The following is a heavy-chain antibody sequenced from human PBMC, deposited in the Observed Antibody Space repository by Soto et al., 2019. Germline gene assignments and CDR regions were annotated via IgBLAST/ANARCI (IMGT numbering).Heavy chain of an antibody. V-gene: IGHV3-49*04. CDR1: GFTFSSYA. CDR3: TRGLNYYDSSGYYSPDAFDI. CDR2: IRSKAYGGTT. D-gene: IGHD3-22*01. J-gene: IGHJ3*02. Sequence: GGSLRLSCAASGFTFSSYARSWVLQAPGKGLEWVGFIRSKAYGGTTEYAASVKGRFTISRDDSKSIAYLQMNSLKTEDTDVYYCTRGLNYYDSSGYYSPDAFDIWGQGTMVTVSS.